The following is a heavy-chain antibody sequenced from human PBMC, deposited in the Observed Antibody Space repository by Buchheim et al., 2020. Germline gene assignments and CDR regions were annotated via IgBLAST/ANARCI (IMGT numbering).Heavy chain of an antibody. D-gene: IGHD3-22*01. Sequence: QEQLVESGGGVVQPGRSLRLSCAASGFTFSSYGMHWVCQVPGKGLEWVAVISYDGDNKYYADSVKGRLTISRDNSKKTLYFQMNSLRAEDTAVYYCTNSYYYESSGYGGSNYWGQGTL. CDR3: TNSYYYESSGYGGSNY. CDR1: GFTFSSYG. J-gene: IGHJ4*02. CDR2: ISYDGDNK. V-gene: IGHV3-30*18.